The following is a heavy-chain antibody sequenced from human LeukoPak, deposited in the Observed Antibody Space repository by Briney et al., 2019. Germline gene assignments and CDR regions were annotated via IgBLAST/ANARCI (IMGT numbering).Heavy chain of an antibody. CDR3: ARDGTTDGLDV. D-gene: IGHD4-11*01. Sequence: PGGSLRLSCAASGFTFNTYEMNWVRQAPGKGLEWISYISSSSRTIYYADSVKGRFTISRDNAKNSLYLQMNSLRAEDTAVYYCARDGTTDGLDVWGPGTTVTVSS. CDR2: ISSSSRTI. J-gene: IGHJ6*02. CDR1: GFTFNTYE. V-gene: IGHV3-48*03.